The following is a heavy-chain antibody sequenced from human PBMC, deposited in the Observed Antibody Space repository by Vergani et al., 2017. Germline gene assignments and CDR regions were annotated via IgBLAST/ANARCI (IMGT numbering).Heavy chain of an antibody. CDR2: IWYDGSNK. V-gene: IGHV3-33*06. Sequence: QVQLVESGGGVVQPGRSLRLSCAASGFTFSSYGMHWVRQAPGKGLEWVAVIWYDGSNKYYADSVKGRFTISRDNSKNTLYLQMNSLRAEDTAVYYCAKAYPTVVTPLWFDPWGQGTLVTVSS. CDR1: GFTFSSYG. J-gene: IGHJ5*02. D-gene: IGHD4-23*01. CDR3: AKAYPTVVTPLWFDP.